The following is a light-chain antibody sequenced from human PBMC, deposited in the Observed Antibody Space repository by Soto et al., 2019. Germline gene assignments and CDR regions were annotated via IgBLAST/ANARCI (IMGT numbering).Light chain of an antibody. J-gene: IGKJ1*01. V-gene: IGKV1-5*03. Sequence: DIQMTQSPSTLSASVGDRVTITCRASQSIRSWLAWYQQKPGKAPKLLIYKASSLESGVPSRFSGSGSGTEFTLTISSLQPDDFATYYCQQYNSHGTFGQGTKVEIK. CDR1: QSIRSW. CDR2: KAS. CDR3: QQYNSHGT.